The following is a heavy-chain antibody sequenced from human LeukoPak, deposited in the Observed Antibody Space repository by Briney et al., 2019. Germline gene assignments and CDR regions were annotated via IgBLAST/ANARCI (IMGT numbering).Heavy chain of an antibody. V-gene: IGHV3-72*01. CDR2: SKNKDYAYST. CDR1: GFIFSSYE. CDR3: AKDSPAAVANYYFGH. J-gene: IGHJ4*02. Sequence: GGSLRLSCAASGFIFSSYEMNWVRQAPGKGLEWIGRSKNKDYAYSTVYAASVKDRFTFSRDDPKSSLYLQMNSLTTEDTAVYYCAKDSPAAVANYYFGHWGQGTLVTVSS. D-gene: IGHD4-23*01.